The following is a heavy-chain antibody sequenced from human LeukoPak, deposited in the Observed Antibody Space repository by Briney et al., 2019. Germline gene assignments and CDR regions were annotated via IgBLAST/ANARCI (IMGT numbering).Heavy chain of an antibody. V-gene: IGHV4-59*01. CDR1: GASISRYY. J-gene: IGHJ6*03. CDR2: IHYTGTI. Sequence: SETLSLTCTVSGASISRYYWSWIRQPPGKGLEWIAFIHYTGTINYNPSLKSRVTISVAASKTQFSLKLSSVTAADTAVYYCARVANSYYYYMDVWGKGTTVTVSS. CDR3: ARVANSYYYYMDV.